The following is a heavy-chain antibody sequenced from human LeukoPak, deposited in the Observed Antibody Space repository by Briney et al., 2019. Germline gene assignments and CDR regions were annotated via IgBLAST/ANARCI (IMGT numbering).Heavy chain of an antibody. CDR3: AKENGYYYDSSVLLGY. Sequence: LRLSXXASGFTXXSYAMSWVRQAPGKGLEWVSAISGSGGSTYYADSVKGRFTISRDNSKNTLYLQMNSLRAEDTAVYYCAKENGYYYDSSVLLGYWGQGTLVTVSS. CDR2: ISGSGGST. V-gene: IGHV3-23*01. D-gene: IGHD3-22*01. CDR1: GFTXXSYA. J-gene: IGHJ4*02.